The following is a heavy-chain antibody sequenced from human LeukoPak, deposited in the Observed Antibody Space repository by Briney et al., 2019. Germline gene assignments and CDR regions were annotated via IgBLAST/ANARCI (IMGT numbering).Heavy chain of an antibody. CDR1: GASISSQY. J-gene: IGHJ6*03. CDR3: TRGSIAYYYMDV. CDR2: IHHTETS. D-gene: IGHD3-22*01. V-gene: IGHV4-59*11. Sequence: PSETLSLTCTVSGASISSQYWSWIRKTPGKGLEWIAYIHHTETSKYNPSLKSRVTISVDTSKNQFSLKLSSVTAADTAVYYCTRGSIAYYYMDVWGKGTTVTISS.